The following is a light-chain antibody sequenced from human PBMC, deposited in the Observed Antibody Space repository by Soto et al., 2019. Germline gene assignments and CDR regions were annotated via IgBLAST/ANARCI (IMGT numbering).Light chain of an antibody. CDR3: QQRTNPFT. Sequence: EIVLTQSPATLSLSPGERATLSCRASQSVSSYLAWYQQKPGQAPRLLIYDASNRATGIPARFSGSGSGTDFTLTISSLEPEDLAVYYCQQRTNPFTFVGGTKVAIK. CDR2: DAS. CDR1: QSVSSY. V-gene: IGKV3-11*01. J-gene: IGKJ4*01.